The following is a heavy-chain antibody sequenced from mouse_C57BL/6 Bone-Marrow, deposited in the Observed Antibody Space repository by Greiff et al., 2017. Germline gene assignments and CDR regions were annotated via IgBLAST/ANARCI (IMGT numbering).Heavy chain of an antibody. Sequence: VQLQQSGAELARPGASVKLSCKASGYTFTSYGISWVKQRTGQGLEWIGEIYPRSGNTYYNEKFKGKATLTADKSSSTSYIELRSLTSEDSAVYYCAHGNYFYWYFAVWGTGTTVTGSS. CDR1: GYTFTSYG. J-gene: IGHJ1*03. V-gene: IGHV1-81*01. D-gene: IGHD2-1*01. CDR3: AHGNYFYWYFAV. CDR2: IYPRSGNT.